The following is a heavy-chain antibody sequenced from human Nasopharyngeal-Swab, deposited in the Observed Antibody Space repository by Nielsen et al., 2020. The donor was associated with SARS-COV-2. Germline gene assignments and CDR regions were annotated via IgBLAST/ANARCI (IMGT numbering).Heavy chain of an antibody. CDR3: ARDGWLSWFDP. V-gene: IGHV4-39*07. Sequence: SETLSLTCTVSGGSISSSSYYWGWIRQPPGKGLEWIGSIYHSGSTYYNPSLKSRVTISVDTSKNQFSLKLSSVTAADTAVYYCARDGWLSWFDPWGQGTLVTASS. D-gene: IGHD5-18*01. CDR1: GGSISSSSYY. J-gene: IGHJ5*02. CDR2: IYHSGST.